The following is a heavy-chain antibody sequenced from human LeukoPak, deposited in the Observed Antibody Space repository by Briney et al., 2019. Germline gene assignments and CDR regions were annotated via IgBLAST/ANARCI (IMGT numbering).Heavy chain of an antibody. CDR3: VKGKQLEPFDY. D-gene: IGHD1-1*01. V-gene: IGHV3-30-3*02. Sequence: ADLVKGRFTISRDNSKNTLYLQMNSLRAEDTAVYYCVKGKQLEPFDYWGQGTLVTVSS. J-gene: IGHJ4*02.